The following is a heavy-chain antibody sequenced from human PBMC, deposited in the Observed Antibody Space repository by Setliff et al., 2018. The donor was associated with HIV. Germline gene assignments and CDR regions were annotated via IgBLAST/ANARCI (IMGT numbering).Heavy chain of an antibody. J-gene: IGHJ4*02. CDR1: GVSISRTTYY. CDR3: ARLLFGYPFDR. Sequence: SETLSLTCTVSGVSISRTTYYYAWLRQPPGEGLEWIGTIPHSGSTYHNPSLRSRVTISLDTSTNQVSLNLTSVTAADTAVHYCARLLFGYPFDRWGRGLLVTVS. V-gene: IGHV4-39*01. CDR2: IPHSGST. D-gene: IGHD6-25*01.